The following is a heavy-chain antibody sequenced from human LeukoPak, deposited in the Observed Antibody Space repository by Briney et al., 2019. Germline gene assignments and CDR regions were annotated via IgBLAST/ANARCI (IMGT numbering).Heavy chain of an antibody. D-gene: IGHD2-21*02. Sequence: PSETLSLTCAVYGGSFNPYYWSWIRQPPGKGLEWIWEINHSGSTNYNPSLKSRVTISVDTSKNQFSLKLSSVTAADTAVHYCARLEWSGYCGEDCYRPGPDDAFDIWGQGTMVTVSS. CDR2: INHSGST. V-gene: IGHV4-34*01. J-gene: IGHJ3*02. CDR3: ARLEWSGYCGEDCYRPGPDDAFDI. CDR1: GGSFNPYY.